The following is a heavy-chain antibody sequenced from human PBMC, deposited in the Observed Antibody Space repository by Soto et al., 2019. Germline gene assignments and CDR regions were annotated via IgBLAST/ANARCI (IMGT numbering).Heavy chain of an antibody. CDR3: ARHFDY. Sequence: SSETLSLTCTVSGGSISRFYWSWIRQPPGKGLEWIGYIYSSGSTNYNPSLKSRITISLDTSKNQFSLKLSSVTAADTAVYYCARHFDYWGQGTLVTVSS. V-gene: IGHV4-59*08. CDR1: GGSISRFY. CDR2: IYSSGST. J-gene: IGHJ4*02.